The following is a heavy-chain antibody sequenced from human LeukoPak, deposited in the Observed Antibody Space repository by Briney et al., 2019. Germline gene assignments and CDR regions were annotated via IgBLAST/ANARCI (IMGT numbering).Heavy chain of an antibody. Sequence: SETLSLTCTVSVGSISSYYWSWIRQPPGKGLEWIGYIYYSGSTNYNPSLKSLVTISVDTSKNKFSLKLSSVAAADTAGYYCARMVPDIVVVPAAMGGWFDPWGQGTLVTVSS. CDR3: ARMVPDIVVVPAAMGGWFDP. J-gene: IGHJ5*02. CDR1: VGSISSYY. D-gene: IGHD2-2*01. V-gene: IGHV4-59*01. CDR2: IYYSGST.